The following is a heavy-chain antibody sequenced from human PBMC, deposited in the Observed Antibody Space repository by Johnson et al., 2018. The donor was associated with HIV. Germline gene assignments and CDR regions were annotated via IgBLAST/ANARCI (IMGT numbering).Heavy chain of an antibody. Sequence: VQLVESGGGVVRPGGSLRLSCAASGFTFDDYGMSWVRQAPGKGLEWVSGINWNGGTTGYADSVKGRFTISSDNAKNSLYLQMNSLRAGDTALYYCARGAYYDDSSGGKDAFDIWGRGTMVTVSS. J-gene: IGHJ3*02. D-gene: IGHD3-22*01. V-gene: IGHV3-20*04. CDR3: ARGAYYDDSSGGKDAFDI. CDR2: INWNGGTT. CDR1: GFTFDDYG.